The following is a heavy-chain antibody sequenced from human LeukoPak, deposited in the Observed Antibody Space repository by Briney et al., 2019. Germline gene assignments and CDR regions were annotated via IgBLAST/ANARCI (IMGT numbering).Heavy chain of an antibody. J-gene: IGHJ5*02. Sequence: ASVKVSCKTSGYTFTGYYMHRVRQAPGQGLEWMGWINPNSGGTNYAQKFQDRVTMTRDTSINTAYVELSSLTSDDTAVYYCARGSVTGTASWFDPWGQGTLVTVSS. CDR3: ARGSVTGTASWFDP. CDR2: INPNSGGT. CDR1: GYTFTGYY. V-gene: IGHV1-2*02. D-gene: IGHD6-19*01.